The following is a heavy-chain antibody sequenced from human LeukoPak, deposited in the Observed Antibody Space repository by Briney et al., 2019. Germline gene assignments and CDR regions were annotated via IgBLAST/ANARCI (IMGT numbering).Heavy chain of an antibody. CDR1: GFTFSTHP. CDR2: ISGNGGST. D-gene: IGHD3-22*01. Sequence: PGGSLRLSCTASGFTFSTHPMSWVRQAPGRGLEWVSAISGNGGSTYYADSVKGRFTISRDNSKNTLYLQMNSLRAEDTAVYYCATHSITMIVVVTLDYWGQGTLVTVSS. J-gene: IGHJ4*02. CDR3: ATHSITMIVVVTLDY. V-gene: IGHV3-23*01.